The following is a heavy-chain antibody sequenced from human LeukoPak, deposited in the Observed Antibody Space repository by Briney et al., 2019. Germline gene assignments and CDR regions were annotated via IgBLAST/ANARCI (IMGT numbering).Heavy chain of an antibody. V-gene: IGHV1-24*01. CDR3: AFGGDYHPFYFDC. CDR1: GYTLTELS. Sequence: ASVKVSCKVSGYTLTELSMHWVRQAPGKGLEYMGGFDAEEAAIIYAQKFQGRVTMTEDTSTDTAYMELSSLRSEDTAVYYCAFGGDYHPFYFDCWGQGTLVTVSS. D-gene: IGHD2-21*02. J-gene: IGHJ4*02. CDR2: FDAEEAAI.